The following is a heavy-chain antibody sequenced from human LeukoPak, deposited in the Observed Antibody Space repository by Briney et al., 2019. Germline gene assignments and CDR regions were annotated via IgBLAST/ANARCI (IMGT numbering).Heavy chain of an antibody. J-gene: IGHJ4*02. CDR1: GFTFSLYW. Sequence: GESLRLSCAASGFTFSLYWLSWVRQAPEKGLEWVANIKEDGSERYYADSVKGRFTISRDNAKKSLYLQMNSLRVEDTAVYYCASDGEKDLPLEYWGQGTLVTVSS. D-gene: IGHD3-10*01. CDR2: IKEDGSER. V-gene: IGHV3-7*01. CDR3: ASDGEKDLPLEY.